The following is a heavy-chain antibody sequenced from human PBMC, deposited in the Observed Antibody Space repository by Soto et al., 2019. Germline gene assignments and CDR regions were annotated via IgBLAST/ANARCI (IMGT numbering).Heavy chain of an antibody. CDR3: AREPRYCRGGSCSITGDAYDI. Sequence: EVRLVESGGGVVQPGGSLRLSCAASGFIVSSTYINWVRQAPGKGLEWVSVISNGGDTHYADSVKGRFSLSRDISNIILHLQMPSLSAEDTAVYYCAREPRYCRGGSCSITGDAYDIWGQGTMVTVSS. V-gene: IGHV3-66*01. CDR2: ISNGGDT. D-gene: IGHD2-15*01. J-gene: IGHJ3*02. CDR1: GFIVSSTY.